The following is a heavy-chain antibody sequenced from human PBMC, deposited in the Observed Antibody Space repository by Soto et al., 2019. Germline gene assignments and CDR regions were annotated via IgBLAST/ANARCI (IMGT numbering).Heavy chain of an antibody. CDR1: GFTFSDYP. CDR3: AKVLSKNYYYPFDF. Sequence: GGSLRLSCTASGFTFSDYPMTWVRQAPGKGLEWVSTISGGSSVTYYGDSVKGRFTISRDNAKKTLFLQLNRLSAEDTATYYCAKVLSKNYYYPFDFWGQGTQVTVSS. D-gene: IGHD3-10*01. CDR2: ISGGSSVT. V-gene: IGHV3-23*01. J-gene: IGHJ4*02.